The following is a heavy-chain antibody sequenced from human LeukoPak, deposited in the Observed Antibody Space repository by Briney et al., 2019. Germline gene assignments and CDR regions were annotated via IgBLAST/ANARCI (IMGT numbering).Heavy chain of an antibody. CDR1: GGSISSYY. J-gene: IGHJ5*02. CDR2: TYNSGST. V-gene: IGHV4-59*01. D-gene: IGHD3-10*01. Sequence: PSETLSLTCTVSGGSISSYYWNWIRQPPGKGLEWIGHTYNSGSTNYNPSLKSRVTISVDTPKNQFSLKLTSVTAADTAVYYCARDGSGSYLNWFDPWGQGTLVTVSS. CDR3: ARDGSGSYLNWFDP.